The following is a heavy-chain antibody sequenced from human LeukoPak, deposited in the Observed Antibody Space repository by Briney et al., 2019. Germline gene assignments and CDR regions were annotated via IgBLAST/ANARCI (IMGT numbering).Heavy chain of an antibody. J-gene: IGHJ6*03. CDR2: ISSSGSTI. CDR3: ARDEVGASRTTGYYYCMDV. Sequence: GGSLRLSCAASGFTFSDYYMSWIRQAPGKGLEWVSYISSSGSTIYYADSVKGRFTISRDNAKNSLYLQVNSLRAEDTAVYYCARDEVGASRTTGYYYCMDVWGKGTTVTVSS. D-gene: IGHD1-26*01. CDR1: GFTFSDYY. V-gene: IGHV3-11*04.